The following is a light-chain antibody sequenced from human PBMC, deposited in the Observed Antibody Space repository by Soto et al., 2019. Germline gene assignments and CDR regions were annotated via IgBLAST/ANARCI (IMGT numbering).Light chain of an antibody. J-gene: IGKJ1*01. CDR2: SAS. Sequence: VLTQAPGTLSLSPGARATLSCRASQSVSSSYLAWYQQKHGQAPRLIIYSASSRATDVAARFSGTGSGTELTITITSLQPEDVEVDHGQQYHDWPRTFDQGTKVDIK. CDR1: QSVSSSY. V-gene: IGKV3-20*01. CDR3: QQYHDWPRT.